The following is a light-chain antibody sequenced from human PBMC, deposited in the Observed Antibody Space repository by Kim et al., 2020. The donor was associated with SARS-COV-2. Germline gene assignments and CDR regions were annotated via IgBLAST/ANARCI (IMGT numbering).Light chain of an antibody. V-gene: IGKV3-15*01. CDR3: QQYNNRPPLT. Sequence: EIVMTQSPATLSVSPGERATLSCRASQSISSNLAWYQQKPGQAPRLLIYGASTRATGLPARFSGSGSGTEFTLTISSLQSEDFAIYFCQQYNNRPPLTFGGGTKVEIK. CDR2: GAS. J-gene: IGKJ4*01. CDR1: QSISSN.